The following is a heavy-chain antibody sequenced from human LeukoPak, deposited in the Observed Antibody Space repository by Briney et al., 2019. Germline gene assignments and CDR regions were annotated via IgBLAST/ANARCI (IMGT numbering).Heavy chain of an antibody. CDR3: AKDPRGYHGY. CDR2: ISGSGGST. D-gene: IGHD5-18*01. V-gene: IGHV3-23*01. Sequence: GGSLRLSCAASGFTFSRNSMNWIRQAPGKGLEWVSAISGSGGSTYYADSVKGRFTISRDNSKNTLYLQMNSLRAEDTAVYYCAKDPRGYHGYWGQGTLVTVSS. CDR1: GFTFSRNS. J-gene: IGHJ4*02.